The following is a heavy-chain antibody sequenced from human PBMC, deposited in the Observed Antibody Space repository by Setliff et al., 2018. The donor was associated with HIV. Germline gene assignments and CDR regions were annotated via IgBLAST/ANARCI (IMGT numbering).Heavy chain of an antibody. CDR1: GGTFSSYA. V-gene: IGHV1-69*05. CDR2: IIPIFGTA. J-gene: IGHJ4*02. CDR3: ARSPDPYSGTTDY. Sequence: SVKVSCKASGGTFSSYAISWVRQAPGQGLEWMGRIIPIFGTANYAQKFQGRVTVTRDTSINTAYMELSSLRYDDTAIYYCARSPDPYSGTTDYWGQGTLVTVSS. D-gene: IGHD1-26*01.